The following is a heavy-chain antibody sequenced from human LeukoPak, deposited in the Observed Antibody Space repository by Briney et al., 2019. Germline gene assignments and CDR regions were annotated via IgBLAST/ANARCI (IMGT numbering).Heavy chain of an antibody. CDR1: GVRFTDYA. CDR2: ISGSGGST. CDR3: AKALSRLMWSYTRD. Sequence: GGSLRLSCAASGVRFTDYAMGWVRQAPGKGLEWLSLISGSGGSTYYADSVQGRFSISRENSKNTLYLQMNRLRAEEKAVYYCAKALSRLMWSYTRDWGPGTLVTVSS. D-gene: IGHD3-10*01. V-gene: IGHV3-23*01. J-gene: IGHJ4*02.